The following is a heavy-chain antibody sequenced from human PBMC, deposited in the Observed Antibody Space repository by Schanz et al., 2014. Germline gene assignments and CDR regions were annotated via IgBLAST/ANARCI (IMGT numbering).Heavy chain of an antibody. CDR1: GYTFTRYG. V-gene: IGHV1-18*04. Sequence: QVQLVQSGADVKKPGASVKVSCKASGYTFTRYGISWVRQAPGQGLEWMAWISGYNGNVNLAHNFQGRVNMTTDTSTSTAYMELRSLRSDDTAVYFCARGSYDTNGYTWFDPWGQGTLVTVSS. CDR2: ISGYNGNV. CDR3: ARGSYDTNGYTWFDP. D-gene: IGHD3-22*01. J-gene: IGHJ5*02.